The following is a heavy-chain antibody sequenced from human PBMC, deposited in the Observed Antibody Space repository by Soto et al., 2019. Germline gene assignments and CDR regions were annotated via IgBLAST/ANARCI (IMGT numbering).Heavy chain of an antibody. CDR1: GGSINSYY. D-gene: IGHD3-10*01. CDR3: ARDRGENYFGSGLDPFDI. J-gene: IGHJ3*02. CDR2: VYYSGTT. V-gene: IGHV4-59*01. Sequence: QVQLQESGPGLVKPSETLSLTCSVSGGSINSYYWSWIRQPPGKGLEWLGYVYYSGTTNYSPSLGSRVTISVDTSKNQFYLRLTYVTAADTAVYYCARDRGENYFGSGLDPFDIWGQGTMVTVSA.